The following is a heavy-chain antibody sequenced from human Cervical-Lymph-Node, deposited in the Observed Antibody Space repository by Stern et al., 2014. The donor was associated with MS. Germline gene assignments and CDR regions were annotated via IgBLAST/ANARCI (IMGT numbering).Heavy chain of an antibody. D-gene: IGHD2-8*01. J-gene: IGHJ4*02. V-gene: IGHV3-30*03. CDR2: ISNDRSNK. CDR3: ALPGHFYTNAPDY. CDR1: GFAFASYD. Sequence: VQLVESGGGVVQPGRSLRLSCAASGFAFASYDMHWVRQAPGKGLEWVTFISNDRSNKYYADSLKDRFIVSRDYSKKTLNLQINSLRPEDTAVYYCALPGHFYTNAPDYWGQGTLVTVSS.